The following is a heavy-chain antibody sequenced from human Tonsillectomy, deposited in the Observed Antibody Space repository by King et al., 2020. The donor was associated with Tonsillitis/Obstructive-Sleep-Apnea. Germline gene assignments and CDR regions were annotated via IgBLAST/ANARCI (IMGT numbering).Heavy chain of an antibody. J-gene: IGHJ4*02. CDR3: ASGGGSWFDY. V-gene: IGHV4-34*01. D-gene: IGHD1-26*01. Sequence: HVQLQQWGAGLLKPSETLSLTCAVYGGSFSGYYWSWIRQPPGKGLCWLGEINHSGSTNYNPPLKSRVTISVDTSKNEFSLHLNSVTAADTAVYFCASGGGSWFDYWGQGTLVTVSS. CDR1: GGSFSGYY. CDR2: INHSGST.